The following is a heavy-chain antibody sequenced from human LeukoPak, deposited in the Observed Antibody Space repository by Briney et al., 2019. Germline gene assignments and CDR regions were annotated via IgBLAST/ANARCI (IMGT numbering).Heavy chain of an antibody. CDR2: IYYSGST. Sequence: PSETLSLTCSVSGGSISSNYWSWIRQPPGKGLKWIGYIYYSGSTNYNPSLKSRVTMSVDTSKNQFSLKLSSVTAADTAVYYCARNQGFDAFDIWGQGTMVTVSS. CDR1: GGSISSNY. CDR3: ARNQGFDAFDI. J-gene: IGHJ3*02. V-gene: IGHV4-59*12.